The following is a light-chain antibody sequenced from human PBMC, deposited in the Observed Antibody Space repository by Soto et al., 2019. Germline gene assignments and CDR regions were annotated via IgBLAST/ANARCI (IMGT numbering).Light chain of an antibody. Sequence: DIQMTQSPSSLSASVGDRVTITCRASESVSSYLNWYQQKPGKAPKLLMHAASSLQSGVPSRFSGSGSGTDFTLTISSLQPEDFATYYCQQSYNIPFTFGPGTKVDIK. CDR3: QQSYNIPFT. V-gene: IGKV1-39*01. CDR1: ESVSSY. CDR2: AAS. J-gene: IGKJ3*01.